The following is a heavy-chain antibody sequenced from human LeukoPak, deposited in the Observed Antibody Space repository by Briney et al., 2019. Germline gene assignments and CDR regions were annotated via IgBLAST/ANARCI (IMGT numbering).Heavy chain of an antibody. D-gene: IGHD2-15*01. CDR2: IYYSGST. V-gene: IGHV4-30-4*01. CDR1: GGSISSGDYY. CDR3: ARDYCSGGSCYSTHFDY. J-gene: IGHJ4*02. Sequence: SETLSLTCTVSGGSISSGDYYWSWIRQPPGKGLEWIGYIYYSGSTYYNPSLKSRVTISVDTSKNQFSLKLSSVTAADTAVYYCARDYCSGGSCYSTHFDYWGQGTLVTVSS.